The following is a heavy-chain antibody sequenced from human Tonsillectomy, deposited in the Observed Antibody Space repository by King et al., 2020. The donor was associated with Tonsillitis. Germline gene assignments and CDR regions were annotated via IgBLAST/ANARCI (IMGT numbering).Heavy chain of an antibody. Sequence: VQLVESGGGVVRPGRSLRLSCAASGFTFSSYGMHWVRQAPGKGLEWVAVISYDGSNKYYADSVKGRFTISRDNSKNTLYLQMNSLRAEDTAVYSCAKAPPASLYYFDYWGQGTLVTVSS. CDR2: ISYDGSNK. J-gene: IGHJ4*02. CDR1: GFTFSSYG. CDR3: AKAPPASLYYFDY. V-gene: IGHV3-30*18.